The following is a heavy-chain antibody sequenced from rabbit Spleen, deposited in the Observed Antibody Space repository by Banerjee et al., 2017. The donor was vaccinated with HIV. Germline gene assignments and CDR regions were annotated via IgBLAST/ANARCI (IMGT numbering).Heavy chain of an antibody. CDR3: ARRDSDDTYAFNL. D-gene: IGHD6-1*01. CDR2: IYAGSSGGT. Sequence: QSLEESGGDLVKPGASLTLTCTASGVSFSSSSYMCWVRQAPGKGLEWIACIYAGSSGGTYYASWAKGRFTISKTSSTTVTLQMTRLTAADTATYFCARRDSDDTYAFNLWGQGTLVTVS. V-gene: IGHV1S40*01. CDR1: GVSFSSSSY. J-gene: IGHJ4*01.